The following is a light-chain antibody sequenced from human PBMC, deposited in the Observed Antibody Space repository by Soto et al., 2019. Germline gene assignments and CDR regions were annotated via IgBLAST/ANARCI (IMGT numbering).Light chain of an antibody. J-gene: IGKJ2*01. Sequence: EIQMTQSPSSLSAYVGDRVTITCRASQSISSYLNWYQQKPGKAPKLLIYAASSLQSGVPSRFSGSGSGTDFLLPIRSLQPEDFAAGYFPSSYSTPLYALGQGTKVEI. V-gene: IGKV1-39*01. CDR1: QSISSY. CDR3: PSSYSTPLYA. CDR2: AAS.